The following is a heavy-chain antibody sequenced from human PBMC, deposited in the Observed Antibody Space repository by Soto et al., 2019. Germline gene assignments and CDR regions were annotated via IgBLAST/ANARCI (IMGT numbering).Heavy chain of an antibody. CDR3: ARVSSSRRYYFDY. Sequence: QVQLVQSGAEVKKPGASVKVSCKASGYTFTGYYMHWVRQAPGQGLEWMGWINPNSGGTNYAQKFQGWVTMTRDMSISTAYMELSRLRSDDTAVYYCARVSSSRRYYFDYWGQGTLVTVSS. J-gene: IGHJ4*02. V-gene: IGHV1-2*04. CDR2: INPNSGGT. D-gene: IGHD6-6*01. CDR1: GYTFTGYY.